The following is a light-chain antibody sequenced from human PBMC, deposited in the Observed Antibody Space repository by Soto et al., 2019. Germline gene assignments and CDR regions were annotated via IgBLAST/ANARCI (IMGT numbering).Light chain of an antibody. Sequence: EIVLTQSPGTLSLSPGERATLSCRASQSVSSSYLAWYQQKNGQAPRLLIYGASSRATGIPDRFSGSGSGTDFTLTISRLEPEDFAVYYCQQYGSSTGYTFGQGTKLEIK. CDR2: GAS. CDR1: QSVSSSY. V-gene: IGKV3-20*01. J-gene: IGKJ2*01. CDR3: QQYGSSTGYT.